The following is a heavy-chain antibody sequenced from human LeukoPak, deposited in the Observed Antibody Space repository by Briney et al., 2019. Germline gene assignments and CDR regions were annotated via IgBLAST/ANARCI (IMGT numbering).Heavy chain of an antibody. D-gene: IGHD3-10*01. CDR1: GGSISSGGYY. V-gene: IGHV4-31*03. CDR2: IYYSGST. Sequence: SETLSLTCTVSGGSISSGGYYWSWIRQHPGKGLEWIGYIYYSGSTYYNPSLKSRVTLSVDTSKNQFSLKLSSVTAADTAVYYCARDGTYGSGSYSKGFDYWGQGTLVTVSS. J-gene: IGHJ4*02. CDR3: ARDGTYGSGSYSKGFDY.